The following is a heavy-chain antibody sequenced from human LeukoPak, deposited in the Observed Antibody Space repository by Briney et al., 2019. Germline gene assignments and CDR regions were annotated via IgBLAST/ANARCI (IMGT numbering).Heavy chain of an antibody. CDR3: ARVPNYGSGTYSFDP. Sequence: ASETLSLTCTVSGGSISNYYWTWIRQPPGKGLEWIGYIYYSGSTNYNPSLKRRVTLSVDKSKNKFSLKLTSVTAADTAVYYCARVPNYGSGTYSFDPWGQGTLVTVSS. D-gene: IGHD3-10*01. V-gene: IGHV4-59*01. J-gene: IGHJ5*02. CDR1: GGSISNYY. CDR2: IYYSGST.